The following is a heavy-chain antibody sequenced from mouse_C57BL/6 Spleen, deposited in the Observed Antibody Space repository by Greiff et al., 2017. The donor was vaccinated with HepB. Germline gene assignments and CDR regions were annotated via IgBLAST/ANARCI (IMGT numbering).Heavy chain of an antibody. CDR2: ISNLAYSI. CDR1: GFTFSDYG. CDR3: ARVATDYFDY. J-gene: IGHJ2*01. D-gene: IGHD1-1*01. Sequence: DVQLVESGGGLVQPGGSLKLSCAASGFTFSDYGMAWVRQAPRKGPEWVAFISNLAYSIYYADTVTGRFTISRENAKNTLYLEMSSLRSEDTAMYYCARVATDYFDYWGQGTTLTVSS. V-gene: IGHV5-15*01.